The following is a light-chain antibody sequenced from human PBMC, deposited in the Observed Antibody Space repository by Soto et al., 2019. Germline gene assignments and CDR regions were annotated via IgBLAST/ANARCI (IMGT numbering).Light chain of an antibody. CDR1: QSVSSSY. CDR2: AAS. CDR3: QQYGSSRT. Sequence: IVLTQSPGTLSLSPGERATLSCRASQSVSSSYLAWYQQKPGQAPRLLLYAASSRDTGIPDRFSGSGSGTDFTLSISRLEPEDFAVYYCQQYGSSRTFGGGTKVDI. J-gene: IGKJ4*01. V-gene: IGKV3-20*01.